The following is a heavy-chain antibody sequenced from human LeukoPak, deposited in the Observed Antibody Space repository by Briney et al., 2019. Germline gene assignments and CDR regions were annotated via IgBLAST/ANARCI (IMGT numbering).Heavy chain of an antibody. CDR1: GYTFTSYG. CDR2: ISAYNGNT. D-gene: IGHD6-13*01. CDR3: ARAGVTSSWHGNIDY. J-gene: IGHJ4*02. V-gene: IGHV1-18*01. Sequence: ASVKVSCKASGYTFTSYGISWVRQAPGQGLEWMGWISAYNGNTNYAQKIRGRVTMTTDTSTSTAHMELRSLRSDDTAVYYCARAGVTSSWHGNIDYWGQGTLVTVSS.